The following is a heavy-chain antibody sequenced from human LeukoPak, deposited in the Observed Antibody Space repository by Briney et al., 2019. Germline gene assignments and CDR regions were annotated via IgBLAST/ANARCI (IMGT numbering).Heavy chain of an antibody. CDR2: ISWDGGST. V-gene: IGHV3-43D*03. D-gene: IGHD2-8*02. Sequence: PGGSQRLSCAASGFTFDDYAMHWVRQAPGKGLEWVSLISWDGGSTYDADSVKGRFTISRDNSKNSLYLQMNSLRAEDTALYYCAKDSSPPGAVERYYYMDVWGKGTTVTVSS. J-gene: IGHJ6*03. CDR1: GFTFDDYA. CDR3: AKDSSPPGAVERYYYMDV.